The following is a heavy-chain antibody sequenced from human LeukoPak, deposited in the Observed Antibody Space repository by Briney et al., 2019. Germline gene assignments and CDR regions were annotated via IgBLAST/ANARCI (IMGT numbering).Heavy chain of an antibody. D-gene: IGHD6-19*01. CDR3: ARHMLAVAGNDAFDI. Sequence: SETLSLTCTVSGGSISSSSYYWGWIRQPPGKGLEWIGSIYYSGSTYYTPSLKSRVTISVDTSKNQFSLKLSSVTAADTAVYYCARHMLAVAGNDAFDIWGQGTMVTVSS. J-gene: IGHJ3*02. CDR2: IYYSGST. CDR1: GGSISSSSYY. V-gene: IGHV4-39*01.